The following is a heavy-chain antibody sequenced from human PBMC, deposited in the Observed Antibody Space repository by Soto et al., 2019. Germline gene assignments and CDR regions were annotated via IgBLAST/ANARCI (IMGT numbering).Heavy chain of an antibody. V-gene: IGHV1-69*05. Sequence: ASVRVSCRASGGTFTSYAISWVRQAPGQGLEWMGGIIPIFGTATYAQKFQGRVTMTRDNSISTAYMELSSLKSEDTAVYYCAKNHCSGGSCSDDYRGQGTLVTVSS. CDR3: AKNHCSGGSCSDDY. CDR2: IIPIFGTA. J-gene: IGHJ4*02. D-gene: IGHD2-15*01. CDR1: GGTFTSYA.